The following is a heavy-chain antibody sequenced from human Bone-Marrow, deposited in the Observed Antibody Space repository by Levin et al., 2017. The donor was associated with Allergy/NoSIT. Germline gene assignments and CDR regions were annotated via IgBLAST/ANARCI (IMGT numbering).Heavy chain of an antibody. J-gene: IGHJ4*02. CDR1: GFTFHNAW. CDR2: IKSTVDGGTP. Sequence: LSLTCAASGFTFHNAWMNWVRQAPGKGLEWVGRIKSTVDGGTPDYPAPVKGRFTISRDVSKNTLYLQINSLKTEDTAVYYCTTTYCSGGNCYSGAFGYWGQGTLVTVSS. D-gene: IGHD2-15*01. V-gene: IGHV3-15*07. CDR3: TTTYCSGGNCYSGAFGY.